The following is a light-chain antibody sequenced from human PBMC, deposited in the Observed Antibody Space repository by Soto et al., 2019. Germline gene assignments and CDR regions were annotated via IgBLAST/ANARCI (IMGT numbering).Light chain of an antibody. Sequence: DIQMTQSPSSLSASVGDRVTITCQASQDIRNYLNWYQQKPGTAPKLLIYDASNLETGVPSRFSGSGSGTDFTFTISSLQPEDIATYFCQQYDNLPPYDIFTFGPGTTVDIK. V-gene: IGKV1-33*01. CDR2: DAS. J-gene: IGKJ3*01. CDR1: QDIRNY. CDR3: QQYDNLPPYDIFT.